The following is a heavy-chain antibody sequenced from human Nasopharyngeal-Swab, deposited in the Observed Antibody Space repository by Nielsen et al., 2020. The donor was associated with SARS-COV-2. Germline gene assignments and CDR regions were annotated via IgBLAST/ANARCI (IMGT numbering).Heavy chain of an antibody. CDR3: AKDEDSSPSQRGY. V-gene: IGHV3-30*18. CDR2: ISFDGTDK. Sequence: GGSLRLSCAASGFTFSRYGMHWVRQAPGKGLEWVAFISFDGTDKYYADSVKGRLTISNDNSKNTLSLQMNSLKFEDTAVYYCAKDEDSSPSQRGYWGQGTLVTVSS. J-gene: IGHJ4*02. D-gene: IGHD6-6*01. CDR1: GFTFSRYG.